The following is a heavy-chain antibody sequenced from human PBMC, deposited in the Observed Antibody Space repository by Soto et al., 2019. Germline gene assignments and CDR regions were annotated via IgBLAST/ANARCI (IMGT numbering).Heavy chain of an antibody. Sequence: GGSLRLACAASGFGFSTHALSWVGQAPGKGLEWLSSITNTGITTHYADSVKGRFTISRENSRNTLHLQMNNLRVDDTAVYYCAKGFGYGDTKHIDHWGQGTLVTVSS. CDR1: GFGFSTHA. V-gene: IGHV3-23*01. CDR2: ITNTGITT. CDR3: AKGFGYGDTKHIDH. J-gene: IGHJ4*02. D-gene: IGHD4-17*01.